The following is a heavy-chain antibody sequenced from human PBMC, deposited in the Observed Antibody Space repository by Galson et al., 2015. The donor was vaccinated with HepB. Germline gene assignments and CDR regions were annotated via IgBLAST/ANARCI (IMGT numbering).Heavy chain of an antibody. Sequence: SVKVSCKASGGTFSSYAISWVRQAPGQGLEWMGGIIPIFGTANYAQKFQGRVTITADGSTSTAYMELSSLRSEDTAVYYCARTLYYDSSGYLDYWGQGTLVTVSS. CDR3: ARTLYYDSSGYLDY. CDR1: GGTFSSYA. CDR2: IIPIFGTA. D-gene: IGHD3-22*01. J-gene: IGHJ4*02. V-gene: IGHV1-69*13.